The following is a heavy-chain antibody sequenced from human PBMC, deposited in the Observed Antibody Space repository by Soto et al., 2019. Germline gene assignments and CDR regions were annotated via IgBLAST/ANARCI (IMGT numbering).Heavy chain of an antibody. Sequence: GGSLRLSCAASGFTFSSYAMSWVRQAPGKGLEWVSAISGSGGSTYYADSVKGRCTISRDNSKNTLYLQMNSLRAEDTAVYYCAKGAGFGELAYYYYYGMDVWGQGTTVTVSS. CDR3: AKGAGFGELAYYYYYGMDV. CDR1: GFTFSSYA. D-gene: IGHD3-10*01. CDR2: ISGSGGST. J-gene: IGHJ6*02. V-gene: IGHV3-23*01.